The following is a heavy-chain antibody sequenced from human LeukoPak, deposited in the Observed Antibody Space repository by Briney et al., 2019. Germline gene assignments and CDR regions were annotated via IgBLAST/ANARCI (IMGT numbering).Heavy chain of an antibody. V-gene: IGHV4-59*08. CDR1: GGSISSYY. J-gene: IGHJ4*02. D-gene: IGHD5/OR15-5a*01. CDR2: IYYSGST. CDR3: ARAPLYEGGVVY. Sequence: SETLSLTCTVSGGSISSYYWNWVRQPPGKGLEWIAYIYYSGSTSYNPSLKSRVTISVDTSKNQFSLKLSSVTAADTAVYYCARAPLYEGGVVYWGQGTLVTVSS.